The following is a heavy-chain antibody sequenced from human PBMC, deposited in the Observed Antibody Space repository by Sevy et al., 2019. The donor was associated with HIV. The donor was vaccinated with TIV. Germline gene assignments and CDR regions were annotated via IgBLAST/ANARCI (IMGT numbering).Heavy chain of an antibody. CDR2: ISYDGSNK. V-gene: IGHV3-30*18. D-gene: IGHD3-22*01. CDR3: AKPDRYYDSSSYCDY. J-gene: IGHJ4*02. Sequence: GGSLRLSCAASGFTFSSYGMHWVRQAPGKGLEWVAVISYDGSNKYYADSVKGRFTISRDNSKNTLYLQMNSLRAEDTAVYYCAKPDRYYDSSSYCDYWGQGTLVTVSS. CDR1: GFTFSSYG.